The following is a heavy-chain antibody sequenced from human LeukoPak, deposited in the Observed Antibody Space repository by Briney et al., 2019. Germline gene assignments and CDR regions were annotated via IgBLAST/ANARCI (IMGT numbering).Heavy chain of an antibody. CDR1: GFTFKSYD. CDR3: AKDPTDFDSSGQTYFDY. J-gene: IGHJ4*02. CDR2: ISGSGDST. D-gene: IGHD3-22*01. Sequence: GGTLRLSCAASGFTFKSYDMSWVRQAPGKGLEWVSGISGSGDSTYSADSVKGRFTISRDNSKNTLYLQMNSLRAEDTAVYYCAKDPTDFDSSGQTYFDYWGQGTLVTVSS. V-gene: IGHV3-23*01.